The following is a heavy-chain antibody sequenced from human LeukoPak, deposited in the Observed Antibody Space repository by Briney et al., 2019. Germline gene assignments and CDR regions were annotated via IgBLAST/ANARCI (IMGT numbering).Heavy chain of an antibody. CDR1: GFTFSSYW. CDR2: INTDGSST. D-gene: IGHD1-26*01. Sequence: GGPLRLSCAASGFTFSSYWMHWVRQAPGKGLVWVSRINTDGSSTSYADSVKGRFTISRDNAKNTLYLQMNSLRAEDTAVYYCARVEWEDYYYYMDVWGKGTTVTVSS. V-gene: IGHV3-74*01. CDR3: ARVEWEDYYYYMDV. J-gene: IGHJ6*03.